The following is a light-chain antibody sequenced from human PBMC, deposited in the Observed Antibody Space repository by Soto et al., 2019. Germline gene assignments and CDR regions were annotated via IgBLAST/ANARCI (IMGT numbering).Light chain of an antibody. Sequence: EIVLTQSPGTPSLSPGERATLSCRASQSVSNNYLAWYQQKPGQAPRLLIYGASNRATGIPGRFSASGSGTDFTLTISRLEPEDFAVYYCQQYGISGTFGQGTKVDIK. J-gene: IGKJ1*01. V-gene: IGKV3-20*01. CDR3: QQYGISGT. CDR1: QSVSNNY. CDR2: GAS.